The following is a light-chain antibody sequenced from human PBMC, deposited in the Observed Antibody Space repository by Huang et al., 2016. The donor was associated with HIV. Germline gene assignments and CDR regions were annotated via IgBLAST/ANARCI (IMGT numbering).Light chain of an antibody. V-gene: IGKV3-11*01. CDR3: QQRTNWPSLT. Sequence: EIVLTQAPSTLSLSPGERATLSCRASQSVKNYLAWSQQKPGQAPSLLIYEASNRATGVPARFSGSGSGTDFTLTISSLEPEDFAVYYCQQRTNWPSLTFGGGTRVEIK. CDR1: QSVKNY. J-gene: IGKJ4*01. CDR2: EAS.